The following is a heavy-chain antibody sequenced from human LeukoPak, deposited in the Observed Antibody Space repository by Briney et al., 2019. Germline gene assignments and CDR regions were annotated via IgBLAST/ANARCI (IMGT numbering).Heavy chain of an antibody. CDR3: AREAAAGWELPQGFDY. D-gene: IGHD1-26*01. V-gene: IGHV3-23*01. J-gene: IGHJ4*02. Sequence: GGSLRLSCAASGFTFSSYAMSWVRQAPGKGLEWVSAISGSGGSTYYADSVKGRFTISRDNSKNTLYLQMNSLRAEDTAVHYCAREAAAGWELPQGFDYWGQGTLVTVSS. CDR2: ISGSGGST. CDR1: GFTFSSYA.